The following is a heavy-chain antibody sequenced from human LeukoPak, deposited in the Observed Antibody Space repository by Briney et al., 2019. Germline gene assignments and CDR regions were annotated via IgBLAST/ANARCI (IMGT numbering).Heavy chain of an antibody. D-gene: IGHD3-10*01. CDR1: GDSINRGAYS. CDR3: ARVNYYGSGSYLWFDP. CDR2: IHYSGST. J-gene: IGHJ5*02. V-gene: IGHV4-30-2*01. Sequence: PSETLSLTCAVTGDSINRGAYSWSWIRQPPGKGLDLLGYIHYSGSTYYNPSLKSRVTISLDRPKNQFSLKLTSVTAADTAVYYCARVNYYGSGSYLWFDPWGQGTLVTVSS.